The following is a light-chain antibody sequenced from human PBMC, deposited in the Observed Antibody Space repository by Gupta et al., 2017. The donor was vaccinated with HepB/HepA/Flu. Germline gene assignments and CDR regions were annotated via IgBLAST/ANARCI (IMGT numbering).Light chain of an antibody. CDR1: QSVSSN. CDR3: QQYYSWPPIT. CDR2: GAS. J-gene: IGKJ5*01. Sequence: EIVMTQSPATLSVSPGERATLSCRASQSVSSNLAWYQQKPGQAPRLLIYGASTRATGIPDRFSGSGSGTEFTLTISRLKSEDFAVYYCQQYYSWPPITLGQGTQLEIK. V-gene: IGKV3-15*01.